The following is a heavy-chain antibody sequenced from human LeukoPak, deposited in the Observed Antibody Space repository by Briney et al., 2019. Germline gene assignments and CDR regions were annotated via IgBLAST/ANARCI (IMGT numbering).Heavy chain of an antibody. CDR2: ISYDGSNK. CDR1: GFTFSSYA. J-gene: IGHJ6*02. D-gene: IGHD1-26*01. CDR3: ARSRISGSYPYYYYYGMDV. V-gene: IGHV3-30-3*01. Sequence: GRSLRLSCAASGFTFSSYAMHWVRQAPGKGLEWVSVISYDGSNKYYADSAKGRFTISRDNSKNTLYLQMNSLRAEDTAVYYCARSRISGSYPYYYYYGMDVWGQGTTVTVSS.